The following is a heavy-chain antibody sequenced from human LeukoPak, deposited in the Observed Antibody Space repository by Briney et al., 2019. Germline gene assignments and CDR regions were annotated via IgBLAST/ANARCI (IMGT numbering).Heavy chain of an antibody. D-gene: IGHD6-13*01. CDR1: GGSVSSGSYY. CDR3: ARMIAAAGTEYFDL. Sequence: SETLSLTCTVSGGSVSSGSYYWSWIRQPPGKGLEWIGYIHYSGNTNYNPSLKSRVTISVDTSKNQFSLKLSSVTAADTAVYYCARMIAAAGTEYFDLWGRGTLVTVSS. V-gene: IGHV4-61*01. CDR2: IHYSGNT. J-gene: IGHJ2*01.